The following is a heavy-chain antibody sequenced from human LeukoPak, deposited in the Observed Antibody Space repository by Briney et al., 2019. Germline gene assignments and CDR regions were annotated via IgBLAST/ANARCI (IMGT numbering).Heavy chain of an antibody. CDR1: GGSISNGSYY. V-gene: IGHV4-61*02. CDR3: ARENGYYEISLVDY. CDR2: IYTSGST. D-gene: IGHD3-9*01. Sequence: SETLSLTCTVSGGSISNGSYYWSWIRQPAGKGLEWIGRIYTSGSTNYNPSLKSRVTISVDTSKNQFSLKLSSVTAADTAVYYCARENGYYEISLVDYWGQGTLVTVSS. J-gene: IGHJ4*02.